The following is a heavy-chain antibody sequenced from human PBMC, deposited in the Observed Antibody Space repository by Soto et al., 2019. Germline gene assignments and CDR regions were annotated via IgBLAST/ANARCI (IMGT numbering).Heavy chain of an antibody. D-gene: IGHD2-15*01. V-gene: IGHV3-15*07. J-gene: IGHJ6*02. CDR3: TTDPHCSGGSCYPYYYYGMDV. CDR1: GFTFSNAW. CDR2: IKSKTDGGTT. Sequence: GGSLRLSCAAPGFTFSNAWMNWVRQAPGKGLEWVGRIKSKTDGGTTDYAAPVKGRFTISRDDSKNTLYLQMNSLKTEDTAVYYCTTDPHCSGGSCYPYYYYGMDVWGQGTTVTLSS.